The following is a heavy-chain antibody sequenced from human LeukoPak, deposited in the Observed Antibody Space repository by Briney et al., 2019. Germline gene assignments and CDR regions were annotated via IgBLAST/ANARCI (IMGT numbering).Heavy chain of an antibody. J-gene: IGHJ6*02. D-gene: IGHD2-2*01. CDR2: ISWNSGSI. V-gene: IGHV3-9*01. Sequence: GRSLRLSCAASGFTFDDYAMHWVRQAPGKGLKWVSGISWNSGSIGHADSVKGRFTISRDNAKNSLYLQMNSLRAEDTALYYCAKADCSSTSCYGMDVWGQGTTVTVSS. CDR3: AKADCSSTSCYGMDV. CDR1: GFTFDDYA.